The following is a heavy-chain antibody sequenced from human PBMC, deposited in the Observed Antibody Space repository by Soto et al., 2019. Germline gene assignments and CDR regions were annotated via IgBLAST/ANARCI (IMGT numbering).Heavy chain of an antibody. CDR2: IYYSGST. Sequence: SETLSLTCTVSGGSISSYYWSSIRQPPGKGLEWIGYIYYSGSTNYNPSLKSRVTISVDTSKNQFSLKLSSVTAADTAVYYCARDVPDLYGDYPNYYFDYWGQGTLVTVSS. D-gene: IGHD4-17*01. CDR3: ARDVPDLYGDYPNYYFDY. J-gene: IGHJ4*02. CDR1: GGSISSYY. V-gene: IGHV4-59*01.